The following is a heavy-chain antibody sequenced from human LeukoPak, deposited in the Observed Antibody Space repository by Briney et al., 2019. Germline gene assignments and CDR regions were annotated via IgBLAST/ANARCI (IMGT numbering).Heavy chain of an antibody. CDR2: ISGSGGST. Sequence: GGSLRLSCAASGFTFSSYSMNWVRQAPGKGLEWVSAISGSGGSTYYADSVKGRFTISRDNSKNTLYLQINSLRAEDTAVYYCAKSGPYCSGGSCYDFDYWGQGTLVTVSS. D-gene: IGHD2-15*01. J-gene: IGHJ4*02. V-gene: IGHV3-23*01. CDR1: GFTFSSYS. CDR3: AKSGPYCSGGSCYDFDY.